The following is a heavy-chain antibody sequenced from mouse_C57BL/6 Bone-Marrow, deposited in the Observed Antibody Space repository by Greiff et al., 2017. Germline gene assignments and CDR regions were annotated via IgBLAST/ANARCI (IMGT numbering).Heavy chain of an antibody. CDR1: GYAFSSSW. CDR2: IYPGDGDT. J-gene: IGHJ4*01. D-gene: IGHD1-1*01. V-gene: IGHV1-82*01. Sequence: QVQLQQSGPELVKPGASVKISCKASGYAFSSSWMNWVKQRPGKGLEWIGRIYPGDGDTNYNGKFKGKATLTADKSSSTAYMQLSSLTSEDSAVYFCARGAYYGSTWYYYAMDYWGQGTSVTVAS. CDR3: ARGAYYGSTWYYYAMDY.